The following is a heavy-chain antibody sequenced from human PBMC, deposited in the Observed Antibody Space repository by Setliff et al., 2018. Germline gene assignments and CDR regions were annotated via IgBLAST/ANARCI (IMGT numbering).Heavy chain of an antibody. D-gene: IGHD6-6*01. V-gene: IGHV4-34*01. Sequence: PSETLSLTCAAYGGTFSDYYWTWIRQPPGKGLEWIGEINHSGTTNYHPSLRSRVTISVDTSKNQFSLKVTSVTAADTSVYFCARGRNVAARLLDSWGQGTRVTVPQ. CDR3: ARGRNVAARLLDS. J-gene: IGHJ4*02. CDR1: GGTFSDYY. CDR2: INHSGTT.